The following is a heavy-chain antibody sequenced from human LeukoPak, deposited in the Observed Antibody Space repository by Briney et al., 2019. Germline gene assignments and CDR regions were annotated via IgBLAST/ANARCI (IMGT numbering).Heavy chain of an antibody. J-gene: IGHJ5*02. CDR1: GFTFSSYS. CDR3: ARDPSLLDWFDP. CDR2: ISSSSSYI. D-gene: IGHD2-15*01. V-gene: IGHV3-21*01. Sequence: GGSLRLSCAASGFTFSSYSMNWVRQAPGKGLEWVSSISSSSSYIYYADSVKGRFTISRDNAKNSLYLQMNSLRAEDTAVYYCARDPSLLDWFDPWGQGTLVTVSS.